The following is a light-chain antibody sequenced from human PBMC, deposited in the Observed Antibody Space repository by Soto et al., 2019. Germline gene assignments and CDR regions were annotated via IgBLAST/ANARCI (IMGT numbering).Light chain of an antibody. CDR1: QSVSNNF. CDR3: QQYGSSPVT. Sequence: EIVLTQSPGTLSLSPGERDTISCRASQSVSNNFLAWYQQKPGQAPRLLIHGASTRASGIPDSFSGSGSGTDFILTISRLEPEDFAVYYCQQYGSSPVTVGQGTRLEIK. CDR2: GAS. J-gene: IGKJ5*01. V-gene: IGKV3-20*01.